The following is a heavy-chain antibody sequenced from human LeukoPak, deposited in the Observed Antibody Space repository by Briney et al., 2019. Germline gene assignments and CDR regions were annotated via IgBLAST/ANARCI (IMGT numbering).Heavy chain of an antibody. CDR1: GFTFSSYA. J-gene: IGHJ3*02. CDR2: ISGSGGST. CDR3: AKCRYQLPARI. Sequence: PGGSLRLSCAASGFTFSSYAMSWVRQAPGKGLEWVSAISGSGGSTYYADAVKGRFTISRDNSKNTLYLQMNSLRAEDTAVYYWAKCRYQLPARIWGQGTMVTVSS. V-gene: IGHV3-23*01. D-gene: IGHD2-2*01.